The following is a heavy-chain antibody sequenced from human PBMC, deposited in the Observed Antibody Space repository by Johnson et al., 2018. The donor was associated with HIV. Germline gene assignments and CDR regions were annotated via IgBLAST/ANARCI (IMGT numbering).Heavy chain of an antibody. V-gene: IGHV3-66*02. Sequence: VQLVESGGGLVQPGGSLRLSCAASGFTVNSNYMSWVRQAPGKGLEWVSVIYSGGSTYYADSVKGRFTIYRDNSKNTLYLQMNSLRAEDTAVYYCAREGAWSSSWYHDAFDIWGQGTMVTVSS. J-gene: IGHJ3*02. CDR1: GFTVNSNY. CDR3: AREGAWSSSWYHDAFDI. D-gene: IGHD6-13*01. CDR2: IYSGGST.